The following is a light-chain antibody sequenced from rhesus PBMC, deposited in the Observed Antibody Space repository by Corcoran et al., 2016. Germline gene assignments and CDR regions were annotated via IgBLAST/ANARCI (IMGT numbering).Light chain of an antibody. CDR3: CSYAGTYTVI. V-gene: IGLV2-32*01. CDR1: SSDIGYYNF. J-gene: IGLJ1*01. CDR2: EVS. Sequence: QSALTQPRSVSVSPGQSVTISCIGASSDIGYYNFVSWYQQFPDTAPKLLIYEVSKLPSGVSDLFTGSKSVSTASLTISVLPADDEADYYCCSYAGTYTVIFGRGTRLTV.